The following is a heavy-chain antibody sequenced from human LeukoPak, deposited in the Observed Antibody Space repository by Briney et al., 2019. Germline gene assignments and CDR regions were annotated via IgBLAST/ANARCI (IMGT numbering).Heavy chain of an antibody. V-gene: IGHV3-23*05. CDR3: ANEIRPNDY. CDR2: IDISGDST. D-gene: IGHD4/OR15-4a*01. Sequence: GGSLRLSCVVSGFTFSNHAMCWVRQAPGRGLEWVSSIDISGDSTSYADSVKGRFTISRDNSKNTLLLQMDSLRAEDSAIYYCANEIRPNDYWGQGTLVTVSS. J-gene: IGHJ4*02. CDR1: GFTFSNHA.